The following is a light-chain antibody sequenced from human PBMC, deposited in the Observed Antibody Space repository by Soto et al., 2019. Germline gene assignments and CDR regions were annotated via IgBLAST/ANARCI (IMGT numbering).Light chain of an antibody. CDR1: SSDVGSYNL. CDR3: QVWDTSSDQVV. Sequence: QSALTQPASVSGSPGQSITISCTGTSSDVGSYNLVSWYQHHPGKAPKLLIFEGSKRPSGVSYRFSGSNSGSTATLTISRVEAGDEADYYCQVWDTSSDQVVFGGGTQLTVL. V-gene: IGLV2-14*02. CDR2: EGS. J-gene: IGLJ2*01.